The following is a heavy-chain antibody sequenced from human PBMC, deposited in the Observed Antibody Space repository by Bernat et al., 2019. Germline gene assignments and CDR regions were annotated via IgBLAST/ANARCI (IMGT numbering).Heavy chain of an antibody. V-gene: IGHV1-58*02. D-gene: IGHD3-16*01. CDR1: GFTFTSSA. CDR2: IVVGSGNT. J-gene: IGHJ4*02. CDR3: AAAGPRGKNPFDY. Sequence: QMQLVQSGPEMKKPGTSVKVSCKASGFTFTSSAMQWLRQARGQRPAWIGWIVVGSGNTNYAQKFQERVTITRDMSTSTAYMELSSLRSEDTAVYYCAAAGPRGKNPFDYWGQGTLVTVSS.